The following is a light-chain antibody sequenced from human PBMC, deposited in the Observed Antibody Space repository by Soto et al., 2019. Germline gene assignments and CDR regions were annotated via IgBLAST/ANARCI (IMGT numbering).Light chain of an antibody. V-gene: IGKV3-20*01. CDR2: GAS. J-gene: IGKJ1*01. CDR1: QSVSSSY. CDR3: QQYGSSPPT. Sequence: EIVLTQSPGTLSLSPGERATLSCRASQSVSSSYLAWYQKRPGQAPRLLISGASSRATGIPDRFSGSGSGSDFTLTISTLEPEDLAVYYCQQYGSSPPTFGQGTRVEIQ.